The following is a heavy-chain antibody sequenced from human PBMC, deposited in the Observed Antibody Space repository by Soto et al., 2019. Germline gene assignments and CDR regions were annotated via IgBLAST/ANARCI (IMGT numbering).Heavy chain of an antibody. CDR3: ATAEVDY. V-gene: IGHV3-74*01. Sequence: PGGSLRLSCAASGFSFSDCGMHWVRQAPGKGLEWVSRMNSDGGIINYADSVKGRFTVSRDNARNTLYLQMNSLRVEDTAVYYCATAEVDYWGPGTLVTVSS. J-gene: IGHJ4*02. CDR1: GFSFSDCG. CDR2: MNSDGGII.